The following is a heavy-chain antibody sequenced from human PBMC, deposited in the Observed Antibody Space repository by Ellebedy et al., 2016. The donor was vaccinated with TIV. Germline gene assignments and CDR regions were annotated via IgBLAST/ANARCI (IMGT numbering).Heavy chain of an antibody. J-gene: IGHJ5*02. D-gene: IGHD4-17*01. CDR1: GYTFTSYD. CDR2: MNPNSGNT. Sequence: AASVKVSCKASGYTFTSYDINWVRKATGQGLEWMGWMNPNSGNTGYAQKFQGRVTITRNTSISTAYMELSSLRSEDTAVYYCARAADYGDTFDPWGQGTLVTVSS. V-gene: IGHV1-8*03. CDR3: ARAADYGDTFDP.